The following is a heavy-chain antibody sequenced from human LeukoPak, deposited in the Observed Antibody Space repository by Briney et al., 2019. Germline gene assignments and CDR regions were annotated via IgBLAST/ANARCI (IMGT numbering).Heavy chain of an antibody. V-gene: IGHV4-4*09. J-gene: IGHJ4*02. D-gene: IGHD3-3*01. CDR1: GGSISGSY. CDR3: AREPRTIFGVVMGYFDY. Sequence: SETLSLTCTVSGGSISGSYWSWIRQPPGKALEWIGYIYSSGITNYNPSLKSRVTISVDTSKNQFSLKLSSVTAADTAVYYCAREPRTIFGVVMGYFDYWGQGTLVTVSS. CDR2: IYSSGIT.